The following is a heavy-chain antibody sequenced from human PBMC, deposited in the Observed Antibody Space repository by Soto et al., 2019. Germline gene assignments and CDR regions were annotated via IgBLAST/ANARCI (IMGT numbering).Heavy chain of an antibody. CDR1: GCSVSMDRYY. Sequence: SETLCDTCSGSGCSVSMDRYYWSWIRQPPRKGLEWIGYIYSSGSTNYHPSLKSRVTISLDTSSNQFSLKLTSVTAADTAVYYCARDIRGYSRAFDYWGQGTLVTVS. V-gene: IGHV4-61*01. D-gene: IGHD5-18*01. CDR3: ARDIRGYSRAFDY. CDR2: IYSSGST. J-gene: IGHJ4*02.